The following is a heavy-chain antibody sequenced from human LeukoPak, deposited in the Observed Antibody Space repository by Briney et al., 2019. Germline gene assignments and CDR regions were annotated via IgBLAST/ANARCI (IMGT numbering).Heavy chain of an antibody. V-gene: IGHV3-48*03. CDR1: GYTFSSYE. J-gene: IGHJ4*02. CDR2: ISNSGSTI. Sequence: PGGSLGFSCAASGYTFSSYEMTWVRQAPGKGLEWVSYISNSGSTIYYADSVKGRFTISRDNAKNSLYLQMNSLRAEDTAVYYCARDGGYCSSPNCHIDYWGQGTLVTVSS. CDR3: ARDGGYCSSPNCHIDY. D-gene: IGHD2-2*01.